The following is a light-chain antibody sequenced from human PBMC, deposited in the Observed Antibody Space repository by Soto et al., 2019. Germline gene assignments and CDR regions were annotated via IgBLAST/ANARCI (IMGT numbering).Light chain of an antibody. CDR1: SSDVGGYNY. CDR2: DVS. CDR3: SSYTSSSTLNV. Sequence: QSALTQPASVSGSPRQSITISCTGTSSDVGGYNYVSWYQQHPGKAPKLMIYDVSNRPSGVSNRFSGSKSGNTASLTISGLQAEDEADYYCSSYTSSSTLNVFGTGTKLTV. J-gene: IGLJ1*01. V-gene: IGLV2-14*01.